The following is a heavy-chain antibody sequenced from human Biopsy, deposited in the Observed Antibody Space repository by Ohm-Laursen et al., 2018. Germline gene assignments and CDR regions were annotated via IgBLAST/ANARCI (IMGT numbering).Heavy chain of an antibody. D-gene: IGHD6-13*01. CDR3: VKDRGAAGTDYYYGMDV. CDR1: RFTFSTYG. Sequence: SLRLSCTASRFTFSTYGMHWVRQAPGKGLEWVAVISFDGSDQRYADSVKGRFTISRDNSKNTLYLQMNSLRAEDTAVFYCVKDRGAAGTDYYYGMDVWGQGATVTVSS. J-gene: IGHJ6*01. CDR2: ISFDGSDQ. V-gene: IGHV3-30*18.